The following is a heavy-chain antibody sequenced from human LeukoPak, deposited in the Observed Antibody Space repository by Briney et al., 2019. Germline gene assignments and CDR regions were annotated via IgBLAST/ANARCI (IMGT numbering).Heavy chain of an antibody. Sequence: KPSETLSLTCTVSSGSVSNSHYYWAWVRPPPGKGLEWLGSIFYSGNTHYNPSLKIPVTISIDTSKNQFSLKVSSVTAADTAIYYCARDLSFDWFPYYFDYGGQGSLVTVYS. D-gene: IGHD3-9*01. J-gene: IGHJ4*02. V-gene: IGHV4-39*07. CDR3: ARDLSFDWFPYYFDY. CDR2: IFYSGNT. CDR1: SGSVSNSHYY.